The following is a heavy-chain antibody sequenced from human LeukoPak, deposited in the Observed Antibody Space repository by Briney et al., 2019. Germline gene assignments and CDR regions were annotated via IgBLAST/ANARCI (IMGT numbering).Heavy chain of an antibody. CDR2: IYYSGST. CDR1: AGSISSYY. V-gene: IGHV4-59*01. Sequence: SETLSLTCTVSAGSISSYYWRWIRQPQGKGQEWIGYIYYSGSTNYNPSLKSRVTISVDTSKNQFSLKLSSVTAADTAVYYCAREYYYDSSGYYGSAFDIWGQGTMVTVSS. CDR3: AREYYYDSSGYYGSAFDI. J-gene: IGHJ3*02. D-gene: IGHD3-22*01.